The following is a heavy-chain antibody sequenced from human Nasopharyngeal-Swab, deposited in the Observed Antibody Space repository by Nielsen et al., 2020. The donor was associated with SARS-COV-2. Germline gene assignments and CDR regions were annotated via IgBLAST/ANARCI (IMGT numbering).Heavy chain of an antibody. J-gene: IGHJ6*02. V-gene: IGHV4-34*01. CDR2: INHSGST. Sequence: SETLSLTFAVYGGSFSGYSWNWIRQPPGKGLEWIGEINHSGSTNYNPSLKSRVTISVDTSKNQFSLKLSSVTAADTAVYYCARVPPIAVAGKGVDVWGQGTTVTVSS. CDR3: ARVPPIAVAGKGVDV. CDR1: GGSFSGYS. D-gene: IGHD6-19*01.